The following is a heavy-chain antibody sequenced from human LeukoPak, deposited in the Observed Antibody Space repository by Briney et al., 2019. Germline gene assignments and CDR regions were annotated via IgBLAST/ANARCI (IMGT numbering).Heavy chain of an antibody. V-gene: IGHV3-21*01. Sequence: GGSLRLSCAASGFTFSSYSMNWVRQAPGKGLEWVSSISSSSNYIYYADSVKGRFTISRDNAKNSLYLQMTSLRAEDTAVYYCARPRSPVSMHDAFDIWGQGTMVTVSS. J-gene: IGHJ3*02. CDR1: GFTFSSYS. CDR3: ARPRSPVSMHDAFDI. D-gene: IGHD2-21*01. CDR2: ISSSSNYI.